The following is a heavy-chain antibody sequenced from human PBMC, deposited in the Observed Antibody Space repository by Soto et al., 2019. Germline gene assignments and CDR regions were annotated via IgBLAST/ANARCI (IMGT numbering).Heavy chain of an antibody. D-gene: IGHD3-3*01. Sequence: ASVKVSCKASGYTFTSYYMHWVRQAPGQGLEWMGWINPNSGGTNYAQKFQGRVTMTRDTSISTAYMELSRLRSDDTAVYYCARDWPYYDFWSGYIPAQGFDPWGQGTLVTVSA. CDR3: ARDWPYYDFWSGYIPAQGFDP. CDR2: INPNSGGT. V-gene: IGHV1-2*02. J-gene: IGHJ5*02. CDR1: GYTFTSYY.